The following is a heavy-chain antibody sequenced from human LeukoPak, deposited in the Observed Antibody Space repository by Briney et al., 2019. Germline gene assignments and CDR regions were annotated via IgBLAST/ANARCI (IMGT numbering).Heavy chain of an antibody. D-gene: IGHD3-9*01. J-gene: IGHJ6*02. CDR1: GFTFSSYA. CDR2: ISYDGSNK. Sequence: GRSLRLSCAASGFTFSSYAMHRVRQAPGKGLEWVAVISYDGSNKYYADSVKGRFTISRDNSKNTLYLQMNSLRAEDTAVYYCAREDYDILTGYYYYYYYGMDVWGQGTTVTVSS. V-gene: IGHV3-30-3*01. CDR3: AREDYDILTGYYYYYYYGMDV.